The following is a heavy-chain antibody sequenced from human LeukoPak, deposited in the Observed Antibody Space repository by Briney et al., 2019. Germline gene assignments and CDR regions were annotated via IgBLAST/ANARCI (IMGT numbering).Heavy chain of an antibody. CDR2: IYYSGRT. D-gene: IGHD4-17*01. CDR3: ARGARAKTTVYYYYYMDV. J-gene: IGHJ6*03. CDR1: GGSISSYY. Sequence: PSETPSLTCTVSGGSISSYYWSWIRQPPGKGLEWIGYIYYSGRTNYNPSLKSRVTISVDTSKNQFSLKLSSVTAADTAVYYCARGARAKTTVYYYYYMDVWGKGTTVTVSS. V-gene: IGHV4-59*01.